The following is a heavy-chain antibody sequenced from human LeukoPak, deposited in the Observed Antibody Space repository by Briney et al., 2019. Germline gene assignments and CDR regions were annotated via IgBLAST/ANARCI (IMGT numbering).Heavy chain of an antibody. CDR1: GFTFSSYG. Sequence: PGGSLRLSCAASGFTFSSYGMHWVRQAPGKGLEWVAVISYDGSNKYYADSVKGRFTISRDNAENSLYLQMNSLRAEDTAVYYCARDFVDIVATGDAFDIWGQGTMVTVSS. CDR3: ARDFVDIVATGDAFDI. CDR2: ISYDGSNK. D-gene: IGHD5-12*01. J-gene: IGHJ3*02. V-gene: IGHV3-30*03.